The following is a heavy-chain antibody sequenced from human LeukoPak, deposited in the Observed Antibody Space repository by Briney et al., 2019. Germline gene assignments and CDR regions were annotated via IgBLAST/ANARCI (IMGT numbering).Heavy chain of an antibody. J-gene: IGHJ2*01. Sequence: ASVKVSCKASGYTFTDYYMHWVRQAPGQGLEWMGWIDPNSGGTKYAQRFQGRVTMTRDTSITTAYMELSRLRSDDTAVYYCARGGPSPTTVTSNWYFDLWGRGTLVTVSP. CDR2: IDPNSGGT. D-gene: IGHD4-11*01. V-gene: IGHV1-2*02. CDR1: GYTFTDYY. CDR3: ARGGPSPTTVTSNWYFDL.